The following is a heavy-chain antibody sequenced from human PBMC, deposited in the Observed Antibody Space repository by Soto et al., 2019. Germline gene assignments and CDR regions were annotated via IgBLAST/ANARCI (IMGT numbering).Heavy chain of an antibody. CDR1: GFTFSSYG. Sequence: QVQLVESGGGVVQPGRSLRLSCAASGFTFSSYGMHWVRQAPGKGLEWVAVIWYDGSNKYYADSVMGRFTISRDNSKKTLDLQMNSLRAEDTAVYYCARDPYGSGSPAYWGQGTLVTVSS. CDR2: IWYDGSNK. CDR3: ARDPYGSGSPAY. D-gene: IGHD3-10*01. V-gene: IGHV3-33*01. J-gene: IGHJ4*02.